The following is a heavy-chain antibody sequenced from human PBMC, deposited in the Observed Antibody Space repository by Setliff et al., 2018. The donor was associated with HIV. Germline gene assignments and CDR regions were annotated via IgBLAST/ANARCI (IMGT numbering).Heavy chain of an antibody. J-gene: IGHJ3*02. V-gene: IGHV5-51*01. CDR2: INPGDSDT. CDR3: VRQEGGTTVITSASLDI. D-gene: IGHD4-17*01. Sequence: GESLKISCKGSGDSFTSSWIGWVRQMPGKGLEWMGIINPGDSDTRYSPSFQGQVTISADKSISTAYLQWSSLKASDTAMYYCVRQEGGTTVITSASLDIWGQGTMVTVSS. CDR1: GDSFTSSW.